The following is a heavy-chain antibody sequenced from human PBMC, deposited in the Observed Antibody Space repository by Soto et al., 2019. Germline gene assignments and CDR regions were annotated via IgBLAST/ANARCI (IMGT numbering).Heavy chain of an antibody. J-gene: IGHJ5*02. CDR3: ARVVRAGWFDP. CDR2: INAGNGNT. CDR1: GYTFTSYG. Sequence: ASVKVSCKASGYTFTSYGMHWVRQAPGQRLEWMGWINAGNGNTKYSQKFQGRVTITRDTSASTAYMELSSLRSEDTAVYYCARVVRAGWFDPWGQGTLVTVSS. V-gene: IGHV1-3*01. D-gene: IGHD3-10*01.